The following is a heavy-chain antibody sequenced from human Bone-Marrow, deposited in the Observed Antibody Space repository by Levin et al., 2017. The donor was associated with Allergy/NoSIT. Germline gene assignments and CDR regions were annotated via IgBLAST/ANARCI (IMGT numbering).Heavy chain of an antibody. V-gene: IGHV3-21*01. CDR3: ARVYCSGGSCYSRHIDY. Sequence: LSLTCAASGFTFSSYSMNWVRQAPGKGLEWVSSISSSSSYIYYADSVKGRFTISRDNAKNSLYLQMNSLRAEDTAVYYCARVYCSGGSCYSRHIDYWGQGTLVTVSS. CDR1: GFTFSSYS. D-gene: IGHD2-15*01. J-gene: IGHJ4*02. CDR2: ISSSSSYI.